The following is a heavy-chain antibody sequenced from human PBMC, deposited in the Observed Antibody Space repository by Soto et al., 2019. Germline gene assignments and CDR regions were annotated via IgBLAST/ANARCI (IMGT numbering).Heavy chain of an antibody. D-gene: IGHD5-18*01. CDR3: AREKDSTMGPSFDS. CDR2: IWYDGSNK. V-gene: IGHV3-33*08. CDR1: GFTFSSYG. J-gene: IGHJ4*02. Sequence: PRLSCAASGFTFSSYGMHWVRQAPGKGLEWVAVIWYDGSNKDYADSVRGRFTISRDNSKNTLYLQINSLRAEDTALYYCAREKDSTMGPSFDSWGQGTLVTVSS.